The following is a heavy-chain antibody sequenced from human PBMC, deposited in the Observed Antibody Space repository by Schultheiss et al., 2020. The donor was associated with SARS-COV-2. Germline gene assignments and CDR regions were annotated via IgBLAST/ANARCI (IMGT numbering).Heavy chain of an antibody. Sequence: ASVKVSCKASGYTFTSYDINWVRQATGQGLEWMGWMNPNSGNTGYAQKFQGRVTMTRNTSISTAYMELSRLRSDDTAVYYCARSGVGVRRPYYYGMDVWGQGTTVTVSS. CDR1: GYTFTSYD. CDR2: MNPNSGNT. CDR3: ARSGVGVRRPYYYGMDV. V-gene: IGHV1-8*01. D-gene: IGHD2-21*01. J-gene: IGHJ6*02.